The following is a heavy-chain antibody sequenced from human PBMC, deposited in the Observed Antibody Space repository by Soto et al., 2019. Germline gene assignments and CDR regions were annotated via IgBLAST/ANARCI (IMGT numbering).Heavy chain of an antibody. V-gene: IGHV1-46*01. J-gene: IGHJ4*02. CDR1: GCTFTTYY. CDR3: ARERHHPNYFDY. CDR2: IDPRSGST. Sequence: GASVKVSCKASGCTFTTYYMQWVRQAPGQGPEWLAMIDPRSGSTNYAQNIQDRVTVTRDTSTNTVYLELGSLRSEDTALYYCARERHHPNYFDYWGRRSSDPVSS.